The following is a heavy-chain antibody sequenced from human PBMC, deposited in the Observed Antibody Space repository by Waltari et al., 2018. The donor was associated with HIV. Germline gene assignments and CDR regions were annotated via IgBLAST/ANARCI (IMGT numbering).Heavy chain of an antibody. Sequence: EVLLVESGGGLGKPGGSLRLSCAASGFTFSDAWMSWVRQAPGKGLEWVGRIKSNTDGGTTDYAAPVKGRFTISRDDSKTTLYLEMNSRKTEDTAMYYCTTVGGGTRDYWGQGTLITVSS. J-gene: IGHJ4*02. CDR3: TTVGGGTRDY. CDR2: IKSNTDGGTT. V-gene: IGHV3-15*01. D-gene: IGHD3-16*01. CDR1: GFTFSDAW.